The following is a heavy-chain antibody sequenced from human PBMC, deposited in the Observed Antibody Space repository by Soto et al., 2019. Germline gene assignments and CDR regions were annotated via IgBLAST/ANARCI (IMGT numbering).Heavy chain of an antibody. Sequence: QVQLVQSGAEVKKPRASVKVSCKASGYTFTNFVIQWVRQAPGQRLEWLGWINPANGDTQYSQTLQGRVTITSDTSASTVYMELSSLSSGDTAIYYCAREYCHNGNYYGSYWVQGTLVTVSS. CDR3: AREYCHNGNYYGSY. CDR1: GYTFTNFV. CDR2: INPANGDT. D-gene: IGHD1-26*01. J-gene: IGHJ4*02. V-gene: IGHV1-3*01.